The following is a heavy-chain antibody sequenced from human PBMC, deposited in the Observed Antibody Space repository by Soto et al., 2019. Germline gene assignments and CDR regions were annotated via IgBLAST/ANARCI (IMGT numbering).Heavy chain of an antibody. Sequence: SETLSLTCTVSGAAIDSHYWSWIRQPPGKGLEWIGQVFYSGSTNYNPPLKSRVTISINTSTKQFSLKLTSVSAADTAVYYCARSFMVPVASFDSSGQGTLGTASS. CDR2: VFYSGST. CDR3: ARSFMVPVASFDS. V-gene: IGHV4-59*11. CDR1: GAAIDSHY. D-gene: IGHD3-10*01. J-gene: IGHJ4*02.